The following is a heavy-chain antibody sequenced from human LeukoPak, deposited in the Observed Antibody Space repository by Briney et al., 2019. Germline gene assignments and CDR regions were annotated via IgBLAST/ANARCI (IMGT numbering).Heavy chain of an antibody. Sequence: SETLSLTCTVSGGSISSYYWSWIRQPPGKGLEWIGYIYYSGSTYYNPSLKSRVTISVDTSKNQFSLKLSSVTAADTAVYYCARNYGSGSYREGFDYWGQGTLVTVSS. CDR2: IYYSGST. V-gene: IGHV4-59*12. CDR3: ARNYGSGSYREGFDY. J-gene: IGHJ4*02. CDR1: GGSISSYY. D-gene: IGHD3-10*01.